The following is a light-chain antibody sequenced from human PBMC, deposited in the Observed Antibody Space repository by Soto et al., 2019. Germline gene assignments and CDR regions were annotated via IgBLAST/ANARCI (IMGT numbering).Light chain of an antibody. CDR3: SSYAGRDIWV. CDR2: EVT. Sequence: QSALTQPPSASGSRGQSVTISCTGTSVDINYVSWFQQHPGKAPKLIICEVTKRPSGVPDRFSGSKSGNTASLTVSGLQDXXXAXXYCSSYAGRDIWVFGGGTKVTVL. CDR1: SVDINY. J-gene: IGLJ3*02. V-gene: IGLV2-8*01.